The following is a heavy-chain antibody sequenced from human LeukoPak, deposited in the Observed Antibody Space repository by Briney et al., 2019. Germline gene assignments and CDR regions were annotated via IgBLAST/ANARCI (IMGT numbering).Heavy chain of an antibody. J-gene: IGHJ4*02. CDR2: ISYDGSNK. Sequence: VQPGGSLRLSCAASGFTFSSYGMHWVRQAPGKGLEWVAVISYDGSNKYYADSVKGRFTISRDNSKNTLYLQMNSLRAEDTAVYYCAKEGGIRLDGDYNFDYWGQGTLVTVSS. CDR1: GFTFSSYG. D-gene: IGHD4-17*01. V-gene: IGHV3-30*18. CDR3: AKEGGIRLDGDYNFDY.